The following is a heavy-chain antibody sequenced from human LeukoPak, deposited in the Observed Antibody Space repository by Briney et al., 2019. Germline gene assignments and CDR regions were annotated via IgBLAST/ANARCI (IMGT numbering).Heavy chain of an antibody. V-gene: IGHV1-69*05. D-gene: IGHD3-22*01. J-gene: IGHJ5*02. CDR2: IIPIFGTA. CDR1: GGTFSSYA. Sequence: ASVKVSCKASGGTFSSYAISWVRQAPGQGLAWMGGIIPIFGTAKYAQKFQVRVTITTDESTSTAYMELSSLRSEDTAVYYCAREVGSSGLDPWGQGTLVTVSS. CDR3: AREVGSSGLDP.